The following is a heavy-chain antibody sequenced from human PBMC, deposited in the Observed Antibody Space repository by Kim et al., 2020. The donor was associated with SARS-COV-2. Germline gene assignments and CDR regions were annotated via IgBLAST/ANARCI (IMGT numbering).Heavy chain of an antibody. CDR3: ARALGVKFYFGY. V-gene: IGHV3-9*01. CDR1: GFTFDDYA. CDR2: ISWNSGSI. Sequence: GGSLRLSCAASGFTFDDYAMHWVRQAPGKGLEWVSTISWNSGSIVYADSVKGRFTISRDNAKNSLYLQMNSLRVEDTALYYCARALGVKFYFGYWGQGTLVTVSS. J-gene: IGHJ4*02. D-gene: IGHD2-8*01.